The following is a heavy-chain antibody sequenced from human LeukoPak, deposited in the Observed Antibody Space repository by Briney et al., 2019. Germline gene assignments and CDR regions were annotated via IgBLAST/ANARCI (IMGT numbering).Heavy chain of an antibody. CDR2: IDGDGSSR. J-gene: IGHJ6*02. CDR3: ARILEGYYYFGLDV. Sequence: GGSLRLSCAASGFTFSSYAMHWVRQVPGKGLEWVSRIDGDGSSRSYADSVQGRFTISRDNGKKTVFLQMNSLSAEDTAVYYCARILEGYYYFGLDVWGQGTTVIVSS. D-gene: IGHD3/OR15-3a*01. CDR1: GFTFSSYA. V-gene: IGHV3-74*01.